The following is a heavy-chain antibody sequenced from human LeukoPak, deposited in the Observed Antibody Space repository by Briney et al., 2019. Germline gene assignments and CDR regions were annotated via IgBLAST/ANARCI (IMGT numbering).Heavy chain of an antibody. J-gene: IGHJ3*02. CDR2: IYYSGST. CDR1: GGSISSGSYY. Sequence: SETLSLTCTVSGGSISSGSYYWSWIRQPAGKGLEWIGYIYYSGSTNYNPSLKSRVTISVDTSKNQFSLKLSSVTAADTAVYYCASAGRGDAFDIWGQGTMVTVSS. D-gene: IGHD5-12*01. V-gene: IGHV4-61*10. CDR3: ASAGRGDAFDI.